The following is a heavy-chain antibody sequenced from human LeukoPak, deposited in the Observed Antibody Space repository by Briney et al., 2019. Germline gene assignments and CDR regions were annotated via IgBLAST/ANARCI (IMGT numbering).Heavy chain of an antibody. D-gene: IGHD3-3*01. CDR3: AKSGDFRNNWFDP. CDR2: ISSAGSTI. V-gene: IGHV3-48*03. Sequence: GGSLRLSCAASGFTFSSYDMNWVRQAPGKGLEWVSYISSAGSTIYYADSVKGRFTIARDNAKNSVSLQMNSLRAEDTAVYYCAKSGDFRNNWFDPWGQGTLVTVSS. CDR1: GFTFSSYD. J-gene: IGHJ5*02.